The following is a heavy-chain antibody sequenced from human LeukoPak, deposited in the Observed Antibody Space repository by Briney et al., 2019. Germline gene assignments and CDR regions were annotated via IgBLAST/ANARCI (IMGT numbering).Heavy chain of an antibody. V-gene: IGHV3-7*01. D-gene: IGHD3-22*01. J-gene: IGHJ4*02. CDR1: GFTFSSYW. CDR3: ARHYDGSGYYDCFDY. CDR2: INQDGSEK. Sequence: GGSLRLSCAASGFTFSSYWMNWVRQAPGKGLEGVADINQDGSEKYYVDSVKGRFTISRDNAKNSLYLQMNSLRAEDTAVYYCARHYDGSGYYDCFDYWGQGSLVTVSS.